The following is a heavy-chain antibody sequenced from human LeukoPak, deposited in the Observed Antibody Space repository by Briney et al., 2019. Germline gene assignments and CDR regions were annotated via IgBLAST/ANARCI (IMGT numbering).Heavy chain of an antibody. CDR2: IIPIFGTA. V-gene: IGHV1-69*13. J-gene: IGHJ5*02. CDR1: GGTFSSYA. CDR3: ARESVVPAAESYNWFDP. Sequence: ASVKVSCKASGGTFSSYAISWVRQAPGQGLEWMGGIIPIFGTANYAQKFQGRVTITADESTSTAYMELSGLRSEDTAVYYCARESVVPAAESYNWFDPWGQGTLVTVSS. D-gene: IGHD2-2*01.